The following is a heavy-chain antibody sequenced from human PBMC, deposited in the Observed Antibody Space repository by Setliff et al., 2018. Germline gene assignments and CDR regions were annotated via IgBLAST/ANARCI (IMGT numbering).Heavy chain of an antibody. CDR2: ISAYNGKT. CDR1: GYTLSNSI. CDR3: LRLVRYCTKIACQATSGDEV. Sequence: SVKVSCKASGYTLSNSILSWVRQAPGQGLEWVGWISAYNGKTYSAQKFQDRVTLTTHTSTNMGYLELRGLRSDDTAVYYCLRLVRYCTKIACQATSGDEVWGLGTLVTVSS. J-gene: IGHJ4*02. V-gene: IGHV1-18*01. D-gene: IGHD2-8*01.